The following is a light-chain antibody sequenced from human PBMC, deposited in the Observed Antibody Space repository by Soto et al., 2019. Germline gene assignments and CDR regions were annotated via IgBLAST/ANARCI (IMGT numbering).Light chain of an antibody. CDR3: QQYGGSPRT. V-gene: IGKV3-20*01. CDR2: GAS. Sequence: SCRAGQRVSSSYLAWYQQKPGQAPRLLIHGASNRATGIPARFSGSGSGTDFTLTITRLEPEDFAVYYCQQYGGSPRTFGQGTEVDIK. J-gene: IGKJ1*01. CDR1: QRVSSSY.